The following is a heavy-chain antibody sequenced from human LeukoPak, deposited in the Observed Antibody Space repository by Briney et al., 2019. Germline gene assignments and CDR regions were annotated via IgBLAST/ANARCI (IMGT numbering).Heavy chain of an antibody. D-gene: IGHD1-14*01. Sequence: NPGGSLRLSCAASGFSFSSYSMNWVRQAPGKGLEWVSSISSSRSYIYYVDSVKGRFTISRDNAKNSLYLQMNSLRAEDTAVYYCARDLPDEAPSFDLWGRGTLVTVSS. V-gene: IGHV3-21*01. CDR2: ISSSRSYI. CDR1: GFSFSSYS. CDR3: ARDLPDEAPSFDL. J-gene: IGHJ2*01.